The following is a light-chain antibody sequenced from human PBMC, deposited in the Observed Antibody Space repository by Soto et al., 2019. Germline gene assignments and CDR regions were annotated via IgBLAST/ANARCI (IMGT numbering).Light chain of an antibody. V-gene: IGLV1-40*01. CDR1: SSNIGEGYD. CDR3: QSYDSSLRRL. Sequence: QSVLTQPPSVSGAPGQRVTISCTGSSSNIGEGYDVHWYQQLPGTAPRLLIYDNNNRPSGVPDRFSGSKSGTSASLAITGLQAEDDDDYYCQSYDSSLRRLFGGGTKLTVL. J-gene: IGLJ2*01. CDR2: DNN.